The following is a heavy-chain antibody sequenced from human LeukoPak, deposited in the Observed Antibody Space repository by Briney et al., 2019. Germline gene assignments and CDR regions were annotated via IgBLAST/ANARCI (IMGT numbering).Heavy chain of an antibody. D-gene: IGHD6-13*01. Sequence: ASVKVSCKASGYTFTSYDINWVRQASGQGLEWMGWMNPNSCNTGYAQKFQGSLPITRNTSIITAYMELNILRSDDTTVFYCARCPPERSSSDYWGQGTLVTVSS. J-gene: IGHJ4*02. CDR1: GYTFTSYD. CDR2: MNPNSCNT. V-gene: IGHV1-8*01. CDR3: ARCPPERSSSDY.